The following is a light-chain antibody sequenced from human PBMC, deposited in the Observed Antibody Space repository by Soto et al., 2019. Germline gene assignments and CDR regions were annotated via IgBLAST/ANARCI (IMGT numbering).Light chain of an antibody. CDR2: GNS. CDR1: SSNIGAGYD. J-gene: IGLJ2*01. V-gene: IGLV1-40*01. CDR3: QSYDSSLSGAV. Sequence: QSVLTQPPSVSGAPGQRVTISCTGSSSNIGAGYDVHWYQQLPGTATKLRIYGNSNRPSGVPDRFSGSKSGTSAALAITGLQAEDAADDYCQSYDSSLSGAVFGGGTTVTVL.